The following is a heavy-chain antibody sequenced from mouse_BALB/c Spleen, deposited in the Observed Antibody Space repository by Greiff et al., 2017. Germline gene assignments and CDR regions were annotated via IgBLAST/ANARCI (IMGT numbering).Heavy chain of an antibody. J-gene: IGHJ4*01. CDR3: ARNGWAMDY. Sequence: VQLQESGAELAKPGASVKMSCKASGYTFTSYWMHWVKQRPGQGLEWIGYINPSTGYTEYNQKFKDKATLTADKSSSTAYMQLSSLTSEDSAVYYCARNGWAMDYWGQGTSVTVSS. V-gene: IGHV1-7*01. CDR2: INPSTGYT. CDR1: GYTFTSYW. D-gene: IGHD1-2*01.